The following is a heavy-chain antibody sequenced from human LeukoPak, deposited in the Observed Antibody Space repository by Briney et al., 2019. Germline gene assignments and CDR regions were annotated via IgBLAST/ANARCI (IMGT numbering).Heavy chain of an antibody. J-gene: IGHJ4*02. D-gene: IGHD3-22*01. CDR1: GGSFSGYY. V-gene: IGHV4-34*01. Sequence: SETLSLTCAVYGGSFSGYYWSWIRQPPGKGLEWIGEINHSGSTNYNPSLKSRVTISVDTSKNQFSLKLSSVTAADTAVYYCARGGDYYDSSGYRHWGQGTLVTVSS. CDR3: ARGGDYYDSSGYRH. CDR2: INHSGST.